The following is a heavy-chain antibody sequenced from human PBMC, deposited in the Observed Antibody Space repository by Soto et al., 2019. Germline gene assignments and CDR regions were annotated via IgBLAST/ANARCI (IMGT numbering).Heavy chain of an antibody. CDR1: GGSINSSSYY. D-gene: IGHD3-10*01. J-gene: IGHJ6*02. V-gene: IGHV4-39*01. CDR2: IYYSGST. Sequence: QLQLQESGPGLVKPSETLSLTCTVSGGSINSSSYYWGWIRQPPGKGLEWIGSIYYSGSTYYNPSLKSRVTISVDTSKNQFSLKLSSVTAADTAVYYCARPRMVRGVIDYYYYGMDVWGQGTTVTVSS. CDR3: ARPRMVRGVIDYYYYGMDV.